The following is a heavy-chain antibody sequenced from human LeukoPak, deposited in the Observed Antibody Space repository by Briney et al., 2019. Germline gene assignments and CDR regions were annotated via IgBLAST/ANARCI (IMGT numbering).Heavy chain of an antibody. Sequence: SETLSLTCTVSGGSISSYYWSWIRQPPGKGLEWIGYIYYSGSTNYNPSLKSRVTISVDTSKNQFSLKLSSVTAADTAVYYCARHQVTGTDFEYWGQGTLVTVSS. V-gene: IGHV4-59*08. CDR2: IYYSGST. J-gene: IGHJ4*02. CDR3: ARHQVTGTDFEY. CDR1: GGSISSYY. D-gene: IGHD6-19*01.